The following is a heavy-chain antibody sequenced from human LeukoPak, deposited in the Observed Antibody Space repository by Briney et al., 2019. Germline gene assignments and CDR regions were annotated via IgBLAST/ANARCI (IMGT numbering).Heavy chain of an antibody. J-gene: IGHJ4*02. CDR1: GFTFSSYW. Sequence: GGSLRLSCVASGFTFSSYWMSWVRQAPGKGLEWVAVTWNDGSKKYYTDSVKGRFTISKDNSKNTLYLQMNSLRAEDTAVYYCARGHSAGRYYFDYWGQGTLVTVSS. D-gene: IGHD4-11*01. CDR2: TWNDGSKK. CDR3: ARGHSAGRYYFDY. V-gene: IGHV3-33*08.